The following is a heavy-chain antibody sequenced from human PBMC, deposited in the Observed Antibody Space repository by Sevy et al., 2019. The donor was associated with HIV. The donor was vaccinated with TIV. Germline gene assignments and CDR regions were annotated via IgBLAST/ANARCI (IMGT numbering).Heavy chain of an antibody. D-gene: IGHD3-22*01. Sequence: GGFLRLSCAASGFTFSSYAMSWVRQAPGKGLEWLSAISGSGGSTYYADSVKGRFTISRDNSKNTLYLQMNSLRAEDTAVYYCAKASYSSDSSGYYMVSPPGGMDVWGQGTTVTVSS. V-gene: IGHV3-23*01. CDR1: GFTFSSYA. CDR2: ISGSGGST. J-gene: IGHJ6*02. CDR3: AKASYSSDSSGYYMVSPPGGMDV.